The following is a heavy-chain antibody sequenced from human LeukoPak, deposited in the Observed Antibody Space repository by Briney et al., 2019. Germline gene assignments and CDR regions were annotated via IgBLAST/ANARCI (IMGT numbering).Heavy chain of an antibody. CDR2: IHYSGST. D-gene: IGHD3-3*01. CDR3: ARDRLLESSPDYYYYYMDV. CDR1: GGSITNYY. V-gene: IGHV4-59*01. Sequence: MTSETLSLTCTVSGGSITNYYWTWIRQPPGKGLEWIGYIHYSGSTNYNPSLKSRVTISVDTSKNQFSLKLSSVTAADTAVYYCARDRLLESSPDYYYYYMDVWGKGTTVTVSS. J-gene: IGHJ6*03.